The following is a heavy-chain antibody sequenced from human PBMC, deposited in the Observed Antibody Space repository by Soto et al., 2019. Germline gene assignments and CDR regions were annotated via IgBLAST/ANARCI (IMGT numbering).Heavy chain of an antibody. CDR3: ARGSTMVRGVTSAPGY. Sequence: GGSLRLSCAASGFTFSSYGMHWVRQAPGKGLEWVAVIWYDGSNKYYADSVKGRFTISRDNSKNTLYLQMNSLRAEDTAVYYCARGSTMVRGVTSAPGYWGQGTLVTVSS. D-gene: IGHD3-10*01. CDR2: IWYDGSNK. J-gene: IGHJ4*02. CDR1: GFTFSSYG. V-gene: IGHV3-33*01.